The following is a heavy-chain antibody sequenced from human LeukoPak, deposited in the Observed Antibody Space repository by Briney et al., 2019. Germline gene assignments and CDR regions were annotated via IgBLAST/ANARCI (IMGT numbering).Heavy chain of an antibody. D-gene: IGHD3-3*01. CDR1: GYIFTDYH. V-gene: IGHV1-2*02. CDR3: ARVRQWPLDLPIFGY. CDR2: LNPKSGGT. J-gene: IGHJ4*02. Sequence: ASVRVSCKPSGYIFTDYHLHWVRQAPGQGFEWMGWLNPKSGGTNYARTFQGRVTMTSDTSIRTAYMELSRLTGDDTAVYYCARVRQWPLDLPIFGYWGQGSRITVSS.